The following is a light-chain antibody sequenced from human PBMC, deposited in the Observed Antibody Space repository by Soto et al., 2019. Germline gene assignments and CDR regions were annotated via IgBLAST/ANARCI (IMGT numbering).Light chain of an antibody. V-gene: IGLV2-14*03. Sequence: QSALTQPASVSGSPGQSITISCTGTSSDVGGSNYVSWYQQHPGKAPKLIIFDVSHRPSGFSNRFSGSKSGNTASLTISGLQAEYEADYYCSSYTSSSTYVFGTGTKLTVL. CDR2: DVS. J-gene: IGLJ1*01. CDR1: SSDVGGSNY. CDR3: SSYTSSSTYV.